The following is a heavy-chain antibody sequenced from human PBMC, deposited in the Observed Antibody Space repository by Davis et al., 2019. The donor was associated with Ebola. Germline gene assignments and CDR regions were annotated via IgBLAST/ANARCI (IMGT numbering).Heavy chain of an antibody. J-gene: IGHJ4*02. Sequence: PGGSLRLSCAASGFTFSTYSMSWVRQAPGKGLEWVSSISSDSDYIYYADSVKGRFTISRDNAKNSLYLQMNSLRAEDTAVYYCARDQDSSRLYYFDYWGQGTLVTVSS. D-gene: IGHD6-13*01. CDR1: GFTFSTYS. CDR3: ARDQDSSRLYYFDY. CDR2: ISSDSDYI. V-gene: IGHV3-21*01.